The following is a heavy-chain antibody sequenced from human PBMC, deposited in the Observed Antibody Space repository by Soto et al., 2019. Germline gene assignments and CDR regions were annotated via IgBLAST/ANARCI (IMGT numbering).Heavy chain of an antibody. CDR3: ARDLGPFGAFDI. V-gene: IGHV3-74*01. CDR1: GFTFSSYW. J-gene: IGHJ3*02. Sequence: GGSLRLSCAASGFTFSSYWMQWVRQAPGKGLVWGSSINSDGSSTSYADSVKGRFTISRDNAKNTLYLHMNSLRAEDTAVYYCARDLGPFGAFDIWGQGPMVTVSS. D-gene: IGHD3-16*01. CDR2: INSDGSST.